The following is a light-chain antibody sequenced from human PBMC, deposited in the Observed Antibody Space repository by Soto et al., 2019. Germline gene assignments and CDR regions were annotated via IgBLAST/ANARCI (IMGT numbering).Light chain of an antibody. CDR2: GAS. J-gene: IGKJ4*01. CDR1: QSVSSSY. Sequence: PGVRVTLSCRASQSVSSSYLTWYQQKPGQAPRLLIYGASTRATSIPARFSGSGSGTDFTLTISSLQPEDFAVYYCQQDYNLPLTFGGGTKVDI. CDR3: QQDYNLPLT. V-gene: IGKV3D-7*01.